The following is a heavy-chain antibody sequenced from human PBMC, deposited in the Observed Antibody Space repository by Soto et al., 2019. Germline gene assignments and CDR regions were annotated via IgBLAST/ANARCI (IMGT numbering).Heavy chain of an antibody. J-gene: IGHJ6*02. CDR2: ISAYNGNT. CDR3: ARPKQLVPTFDYYGMDV. V-gene: IGHV1-18*01. D-gene: IGHD6-13*01. CDR1: GYTFTSYG. Sequence: QVQLVQSGAEVKKPGASVKVSCKASGYTFTSYGISWVRQAPGQGLEWMGWISAYNGNTNYAQKLQGRVTMTTDTSTSTAYKELRSLRSDDTAVYYCARPKQLVPTFDYYGMDVWGQGTTVTVSS.